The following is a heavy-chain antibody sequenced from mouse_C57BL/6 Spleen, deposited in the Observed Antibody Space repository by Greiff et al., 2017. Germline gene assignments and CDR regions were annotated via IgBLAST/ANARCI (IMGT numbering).Heavy chain of an antibody. V-gene: IGHV1-80*01. CDR2: IYPGDGDT. CDR1: GYAFSSYW. CDR3: ARKNHDAMDY. J-gene: IGHJ4*01. Sequence: VQLQESGAELVKPGASVKISCKASGYAFSSYWMNWVKQRPGKGLEWIGQIYPGDGDTNYNGKFKGKATLTADKSSSTAYMQLSSRTSEDDAVYLCARKNHDAMDYWGQGTSVTVSS.